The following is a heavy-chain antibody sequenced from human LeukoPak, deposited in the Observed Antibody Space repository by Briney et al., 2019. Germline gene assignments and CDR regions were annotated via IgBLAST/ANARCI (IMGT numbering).Heavy chain of an antibody. Sequence: ASVKVSCKASGGTFSSYAISWVRQAPGQGLEWTGGIIPIFGTANYAQKFQGRVTITADKSTSTAYMELSSLRSEDTAVYYCARGYCSGGSCYRWFDPWGQGTLVTVSS. D-gene: IGHD2-15*01. CDR1: GGTFSSYA. CDR2: IIPIFGTA. CDR3: ARGYCSGGSCYRWFDP. V-gene: IGHV1-69*06. J-gene: IGHJ5*02.